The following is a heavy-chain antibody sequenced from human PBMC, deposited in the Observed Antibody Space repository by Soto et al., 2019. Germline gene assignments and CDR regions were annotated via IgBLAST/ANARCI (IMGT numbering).Heavy chain of an antibody. J-gene: IGHJ5*02. Sequence: PXGSLRLSCAAAGFTFSSYSMNWVRQAPGKGLEWVSSISSSSSYIYYADSVKGRFTISRDNAKNSLYLQMNSLRAEDTAVYYCARMDTAMRNWFDHWGQGTLVTVSS. CDR2: ISSSSSYI. D-gene: IGHD5-18*01. CDR1: GFTFSSYS. V-gene: IGHV3-21*01. CDR3: ARMDTAMRNWFDH.